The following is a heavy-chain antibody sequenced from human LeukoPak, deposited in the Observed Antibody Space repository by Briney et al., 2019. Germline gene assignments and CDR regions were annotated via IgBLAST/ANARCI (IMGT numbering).Heavy chain of an antibody. V-gene: IGHV4-59*01. CDR1: GGSISSYY. CDR2: IYYSGST. D-gene: IGHD6-19*01. CDR3: ARGLYSSGWALFDY. Sequence: SETLSLTCTVSGGSISSYYWSWIRQPPGKGLEWIGYIYYSGSTNYNPSLESRVTISVDTSKNQFSLKLSSVTAADTAVYYCARGLYSSGWALFDYWGQGTLVTVSS. J-gene: IGHJ4*02.